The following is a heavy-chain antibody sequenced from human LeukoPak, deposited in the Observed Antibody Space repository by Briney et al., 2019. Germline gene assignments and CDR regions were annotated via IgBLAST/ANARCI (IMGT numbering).Heavy chain of an antibody. V-gene: IGHV3-7*01. J-gene: IGHJ6*02. CDR2: IKQDGSEK. CDR1: GFTFSSYW. CDR3: ARDYPTLRYFDWLLSTRSKYYYYGMDV. D-gene: IGHD3-9*01. Sequence: GGSLRLSCAASGFTFSSYWMSWVRQAPGKGLEWVANIKQDGSEKYYVDSVKGRFTISRDNAKNSLYLQMNSLRAEDTAVYYCARDYPTLRYFDWLLSTRSKYYYYGMDVWGQGTTVTVSS.